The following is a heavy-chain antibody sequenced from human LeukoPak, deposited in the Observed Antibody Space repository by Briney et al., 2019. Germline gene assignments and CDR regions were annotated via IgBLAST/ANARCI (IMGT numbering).Heavy chain of an antibody. J-gene: IGHJ4*02. D-gene: IGHD6-19*01. Sequence: GGSLRLSCAASGFTFSSYWMHWVRQAPGKGLVWVSRINTDGSSTSYADSVKGRFTISRDNAKNTLYLQMNSLRAEDTAVYYCAKGDRNGWYFDYWGLGTLVTVSS. CDR1: GFTFSSYW. V-gene: IGHV3-74*01. CDR2: INTDGSST. CDR3: AKGDRNGWYFDY.